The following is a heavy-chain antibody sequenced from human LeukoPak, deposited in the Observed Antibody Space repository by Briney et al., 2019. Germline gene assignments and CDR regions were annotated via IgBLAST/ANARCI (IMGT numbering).Heavy chain of an antibody. CDR3: ARSGIAAAGTSRSLDY. Sequence: SETLSLTCAVYGGSFSGYYWSWIRQPPGKGLEWVGEINHSGSTNYNPSLKSRVTISVDTSKNQFSLKLSSVTAADTAVYYCARSGIAAAGTSRSLDYWGQGTLVTVSS. V-gene: IGHV4-34*01. J-gene: IGHJ4*02. CDR1: GGSFSGYY. CDR2: INHSGST. D-gene: IGHD6-13*01.